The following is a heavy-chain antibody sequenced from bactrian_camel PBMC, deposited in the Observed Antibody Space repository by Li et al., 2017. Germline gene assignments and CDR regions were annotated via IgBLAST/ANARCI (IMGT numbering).Heavy chain of an antibody. CDR1: GYSYSSYC. CDR2: IDSNGST. CDR3: AAMYFTSGVGSVCYNEDYNY. V-gene: IGHV3S53*01. D-gene: IGHD2*01. Sequence: HVQLVESGGGSVQTGGSLRLSCAASGYSYSSYCMGWFRQAPGKEREKVAFIDSNGSTSYANSMKGRFTISLDNAKNTQINLQMNSLKLEDTGMYYCAAMYFTSGVGSVCYNEDYNYWGQGTQVTVS. J-gene: IGHJ4*01.